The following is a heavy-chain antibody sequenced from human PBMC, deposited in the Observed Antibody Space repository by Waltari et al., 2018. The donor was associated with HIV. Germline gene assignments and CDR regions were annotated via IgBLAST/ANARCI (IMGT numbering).Heavy chain of an antibody. CDR1: RYNFTRYY. J-gene: IGHJ4*02. D-gene: IGHD6-19*01. CDR3: ARLPYSSGWYFDN. Sequence: VQLVQSGAVMKKPGQSLRIYCRAFRYNFTRYYVAWVRQMPGIGLQWMGIFYPGDSDVRYSPSFQGQVTISVDKSVNTAYLHWTRLKASDTAIYYCARLPYSSGWYFDNWGQGTLVTVSS. CDR2: FYPGDSDV. V-gene: IGHV5-51*03.